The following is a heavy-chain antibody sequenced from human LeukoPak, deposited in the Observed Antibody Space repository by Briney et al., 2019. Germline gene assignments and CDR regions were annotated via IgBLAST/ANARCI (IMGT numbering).Heavy chain of an antibody. Sequence: GGSLRLSCAASGFTFSSYAMHWVRQAPGKGLEWVAVISYDGSNKYYADSVKGRFTISRDNSKNTLYLQMSSLRAEDTAVYYCVKAQYGGRAYFDYWGQGTLVTVSS. D-gene: IGHD2-2*01. CDR2: ISYDGSNK. CDR1: GFTFSSYA. V-gene: IGHV3-30*14. CDR3: VKAQYGGRAYFDY. J-gene: IGHJ4*02.